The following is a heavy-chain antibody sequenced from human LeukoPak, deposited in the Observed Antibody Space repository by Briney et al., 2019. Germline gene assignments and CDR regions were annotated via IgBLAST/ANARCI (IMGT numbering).Heavy chain of an antibody. Sequence: PGGSLRLSCAASGFTFSHYGMHWVRQAPGKGLEWVSFIRFDGNNKYYADSVKGRFTISRDNSNNTLYLQMNSLRAEDTAVYYCAKGSTFYYYDSSGFFGDAFDIWGQGTMVTVSS. V-gene: IGHV3-30*02. CDR2: IRFDGNNK. D-gene: IGHD3-22*01. CDR3: AKGSTFYYYDSSGFFGDAFDI. CDR1: GFTFSHYG. J-gene: IGHJ3*02.